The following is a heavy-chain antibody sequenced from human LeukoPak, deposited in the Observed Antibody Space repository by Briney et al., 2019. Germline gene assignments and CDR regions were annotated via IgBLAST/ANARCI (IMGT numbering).Heavy chain of an antibody. J-gene: IGHJ6*03. CDR2: ISSSSSPI. Sequence: GGSLRLSCAASGFTFSSYSMNWVRQAPGKGLEWVSYISSSSSPIYYADSVKGRFTISRDNAKNSLYLQMNSLRAEDTAVYYCARTYYDFWSGGNYYYYYMDVWGKGTTVTVSS. CDR3: ARTYYDFWSGGNYYYYYMDV. V-gene: IGHV3-48*01. D-gene: IGHD3-3*01. CDR1: GFTFSSYS.